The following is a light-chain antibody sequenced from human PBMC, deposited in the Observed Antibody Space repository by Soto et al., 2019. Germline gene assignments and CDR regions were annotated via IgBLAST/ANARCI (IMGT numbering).Light chain of an antibody. CDR1: QTISGW. J-gene: IGKJ1*01. CDR3: QQHSHWPPWT. CDR2: DAS. V-gene: IGKV1-5*01. Sequence: DIQMTPSPSTLSASVGDTVTLTCLASQTISGWLAWYQQRPGKAPNLLIFDASTLESGVPSRFSGSGSGTDFTLTISNLEPEDFAVYYCQQHSHWPPWTFGQGTKVDIK.